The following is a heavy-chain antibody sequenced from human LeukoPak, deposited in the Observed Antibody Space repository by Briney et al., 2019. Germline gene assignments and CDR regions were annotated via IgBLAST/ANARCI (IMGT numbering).Heavy chain of an antibody. Sequence: AGGSLRLSCAASGFTVSSNYMSWVRQAPGKGLEWVSVIYSGGSTYYADSVKGRFTISRDNSKNTLYLQMNSLRAEDTAVYYCAKDRLLRFLEWLSTSNYFDYWGQGTLVTVSS. CDR3: AKDRLLRFLEWLSTSNYFDY. V-gene: IGHV3-66*01. CDR2: IYSGGST. J-gene: IGHJ4*02. CDR1: GFTVSSNY. D-gene: IGHD3-3*01.